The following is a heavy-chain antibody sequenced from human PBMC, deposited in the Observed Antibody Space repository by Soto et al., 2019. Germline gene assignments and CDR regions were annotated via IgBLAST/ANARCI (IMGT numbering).Heavy chain of an antibody. D-gene: IGHD3-16*01. CDR1: GYTFTSYG. J-gene: IGHJ6*02. CDR3: ARVVRYQYYYYGMDV. Sequence: ASVKVSCKASGYTFTSYGISWVRQAPGQGLEWMGWISAYNGNTNYAQKLQGRVTMTTDTSTSTAYMELRSLRSDDTAVYYCARVVRYQYYYYGMDVWGQGTTVTVS. V-gene: IGHV1-18*01. CDR2: ISAYNGNT.